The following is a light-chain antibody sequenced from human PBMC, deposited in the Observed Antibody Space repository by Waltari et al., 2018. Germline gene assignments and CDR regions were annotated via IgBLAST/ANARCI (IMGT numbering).Light chain of an antibody. J-gene: IGLJ2*01. CDR3: YSTANNSPVV. CDR2: NDS. CDR1: ILPKNF. V-gene: IGLV3-27*01. Sequence: SYELTQPSSVSVSPGQTARSTCSGDILPKNFARWFQQKPGQAPLLVIYNDSERPSGIPERFSGSSSGTTVTLTISGAQIEDEADYFCYSTANNSPVVFGGGTRLTVL.